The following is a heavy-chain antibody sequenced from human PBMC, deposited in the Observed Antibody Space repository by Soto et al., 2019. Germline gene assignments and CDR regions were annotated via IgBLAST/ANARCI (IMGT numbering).Heavy chain of an antibody. V-gene: IGHV2-5*02. J-gene: IGHJ4*02. CDR3: AHLNYYGSSGYHGFFDY. D-gene: IGHD3-22*01. Sequence: SGPTLVNPTQTLTLTCTFSGFSLSTSGVGVGWIRQPPGKALEWLALIYWDDDKRYSPSLKSRLTITKDTSKNQVVLTMTNMDPVDTATYYCAHLNYYGSSGYHGFFDYWGQGTLVTVSS. CDR1: GFSLSTSGVG. CDR2: IYWDDDK.